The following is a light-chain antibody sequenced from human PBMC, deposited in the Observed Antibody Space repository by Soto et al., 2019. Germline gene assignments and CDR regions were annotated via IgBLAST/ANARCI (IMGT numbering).Light chain of an antibody. J-gene: IGKJ1*01. Sequence: DIQMTQSPSTLSASVGGRVTITCRASQSISSWLAWYQQKPGKAPNLLIYEASSLKSGVPSRFSGSGSGTDFTLTISSLQPDDFATYYCQQYNTYSGTFGQGTKVEIK. CDR1: QSISSW. CDR3: QQYNTYSGT. CDR2: EAS. V-gene: IGKV1-5*03.